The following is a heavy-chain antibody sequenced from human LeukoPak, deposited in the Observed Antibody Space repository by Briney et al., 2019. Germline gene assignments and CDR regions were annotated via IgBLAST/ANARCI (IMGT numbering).Heavy chain of an antibody. J-gene: IGHJ6*03. CDR3: AKASPDYYYYMDV. CDR2: ISWDGGST. CDR1: GFTFDDYA. V-gene: IGHV3-43D*03. Sequence: GGSLRLSCAASGFTFDDYAMHWVRQAPGKGLEWVSLISWDGGSTYYADSAKGRFTISRDNSKNSLYLQMNSLRAEDTALYYCAKASPDYYYYMDVWGKGTTVTVSS.